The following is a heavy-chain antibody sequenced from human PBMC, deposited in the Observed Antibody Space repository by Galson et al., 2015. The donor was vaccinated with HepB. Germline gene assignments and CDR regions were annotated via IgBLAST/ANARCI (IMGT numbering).Heavy chain of an antibody. Sequence: SLRLSCAASGFTVSSYYMTWVRQAPGKGLEWVSLISSGGSTFYADSVKGRFTISRDNSQNTLLLQMNSLRAEDTAVYYCAKDGIMVAANPYHFHYWGQGTPVTVSS. CDR2: ISSGGST. V-gene: IGHV3-53*01. CDR1: GFTVSSYY. D-gene: IGHD2-15*01. CDR3: AKDGIMVAANPYHFHY. J-gene: IGHJ4*02.